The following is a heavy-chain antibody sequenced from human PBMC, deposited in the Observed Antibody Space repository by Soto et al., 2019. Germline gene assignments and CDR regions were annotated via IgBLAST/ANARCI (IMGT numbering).Heavy chain of an antibody. Sequence: QVQLVESGGGVVQPGNSLRLSCAASGFPFTAYGMHWVREGPGKGLEWVPVISYDGSNKFYADSVKGRFTISRDNSKNTLYLQMNSLRPEDTALYYCVGGQYYFDYRGQGTLVTVSS. CDR1: GFPFTAYG. V-gene: IGHV3-30*03. D-gene: IGHD3-10*01. CDR3: VGGQYYFDY. CDR2: ISYDGSNK. J-gene: IGHJ4*02.